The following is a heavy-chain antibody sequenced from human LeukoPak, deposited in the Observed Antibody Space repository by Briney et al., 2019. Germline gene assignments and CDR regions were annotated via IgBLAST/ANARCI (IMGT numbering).Heavy chain of an antibody. J-gene: IGHJ4*02. CDR1: GFTFSHYA. CDR3: ARNSGYDWAFDY. Sequence: GGSLRLSCAASGFTFSHYAMSWVRQAPGKGLEWVSGISGTGGSTYYGDSVRGRYTISRDNSKNTLYLQVNSLRAEDTAVYYCARNSGYDWAFDYWGQGTLVTVSS. D-gene: IGHD5-12*01. V-gene: IGHV3-23*01. CDR2: ISGTGGST.